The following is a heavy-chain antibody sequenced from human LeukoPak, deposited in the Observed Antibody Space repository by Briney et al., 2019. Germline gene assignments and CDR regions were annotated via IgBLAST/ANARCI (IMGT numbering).Heavy chain of an antibody. D-gene: IGHD3-10*01. V-gene: IGHV4-34*01. CDR3: ARFKIWRGGDF. CDR1: GGLFSGYY. CDR2: INRSGA. J-gene: IGHJ4*02. Sequence: SETLSLTCAVYGGLFSGYYWSWIRQPPGKGLEWIGEINRSGANYNPSLESRVTMSMDTSQNQFSLKLSSVTAADTAVYYCARFKIWRGGDFWGQGTLVTVSS.